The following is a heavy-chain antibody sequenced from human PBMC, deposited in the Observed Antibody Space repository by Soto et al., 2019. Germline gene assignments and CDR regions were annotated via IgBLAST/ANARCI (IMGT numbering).Heavy chain of an antibody. V-gene: IGHV3-23*01. Sequence: HPGGSLRLSCAASGFTFSSYAMSWVRQAPGKGLEWVSAISGSGGSTYYADSVKGRFTISRDNSKNTLYLQMNSLRAEDTAVYYCANIPPRYSSSWSYYYYGMDVWGQGTTVTVSS. CDR2: ISGSGGST. CDR3: ANIPPRYSSSWSYYYYGMDV. CDR1: GFTFSSYA. J-gene: IGHJ6*02. D-gene: IGHD6-13*01.